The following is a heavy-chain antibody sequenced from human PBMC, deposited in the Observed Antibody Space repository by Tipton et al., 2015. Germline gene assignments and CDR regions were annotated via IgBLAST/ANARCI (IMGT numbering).Heavy chain of an antibody. D-gene: IGHD4-17*01. CDR1: GFTFSSYW. Sequence: SLRLSCAASGFTFSSYWMSWVRQAPGKGLEWVANIKPDGSESYYVDSVKGRFTFSRDNAKNSLYLQMNSLRAEDTAVYYCASVPSGDSYWCFDLWGRGTLVTVSS. J-gene: IGHJ2*01. CDR3: ASVPSGDSYWCFDL. V-gene: IGHV3-7*01. CDR2: IKPDGSES.